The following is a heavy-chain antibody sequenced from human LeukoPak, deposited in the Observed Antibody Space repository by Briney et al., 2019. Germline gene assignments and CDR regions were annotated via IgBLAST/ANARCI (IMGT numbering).Heavy chain of an antibody. J-gene: IGHJ4*02. CDR1: GFTFNIYW. D-gene: IGHD1-26*01. CDR3: ARDLTGAVFDF. CDR2: ITSDGSST. Sequence: GGSLRLSCAASGFTFNIYWMHWVRQAPGKGLVWVSRITSDGSSTSYADSVRGRFTISRDNAKNTVYLQMNSLRAEDTAVYYCARDLTGAVFDFWGQGTLVTVSS. V-gene: IGHV3-74*01.